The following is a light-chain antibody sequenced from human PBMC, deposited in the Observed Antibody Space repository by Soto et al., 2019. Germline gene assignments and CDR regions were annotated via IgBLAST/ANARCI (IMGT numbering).Light chain of an antibody. CDR3: PEYNGSSRT. J-gene: IGKJ1*01. CDR1: QSIGDS. CDR2: YVS. Sequence: DIQMTQSPSTLSASVGDRVTIACRASQSIGDSLGWYQQKPVKAPYLPISYVSSLERGVPSRLSGSGSGTDFTLTITSMPPNDFATVYCPEYNGSSRTFGQGTKVE. V-gene: IGKV1-5*01.